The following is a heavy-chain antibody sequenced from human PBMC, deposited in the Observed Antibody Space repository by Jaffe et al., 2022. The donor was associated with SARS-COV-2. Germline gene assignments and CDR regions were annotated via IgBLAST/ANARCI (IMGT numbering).Heavy chain of an antibody. V-gene: IGHV2-26*01. Sequence: QVTLKESGPVLVKPTETLTLTCTVSGFSLSNARMGVSWIRQPPGKALEWLAHIFSNDEKSYSTSLKSRLTISKDTSKSQVVLTMTNMDPVDTATYYCARANPDYGDYYGYYYYYGMDVWGQGTTVTVSS. J-gene: IGHJ6*02. D-gene: IGHD4-17*01. CDR2: IFSNDEK. CDR1: GFSLSNARMG. CDR3: ARANPDYGDYYGYYYYYGMDV.